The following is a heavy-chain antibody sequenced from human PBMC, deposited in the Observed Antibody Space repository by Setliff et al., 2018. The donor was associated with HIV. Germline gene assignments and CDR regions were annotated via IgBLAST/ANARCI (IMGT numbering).Heavy chain of an antibody. J-gene: IGHJ6*02. CDR2: IYYSGST. CDR1: GGSISSSSCY. V-gene: IGHV4-39*01. Sequence: PSETLSLTCTVSGGSISSSSCYWGWIRQPPGKGLEWIGSIYYSGSTYYNPSLKSRVTISVDTSKNQFSLKLSSVTAADTAVYYCARRNYYGSGSTWDYGMDVWGQGTTVTVSS. CDR3: ARRNYYGSGSTWDYGMDV. D-gene: IGHD3-10*01.